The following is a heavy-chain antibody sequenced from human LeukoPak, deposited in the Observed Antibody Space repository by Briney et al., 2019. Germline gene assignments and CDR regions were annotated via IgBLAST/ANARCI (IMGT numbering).Heavy chain of an antibody. CDR2: ISSSSSAI. CDR1: GFTFSSYS. V-gene: IGHV3-48*01. Sequence: PGGSLRLSCAASGFTFSSYSMNWVRQAPGKGLEWVSYISSSSSAIYYADSVKGRFTISRDNAKNSLYLQMNSLRVEDMAVYYCTTKTKITLGGFIFIRFGAQETLAPVS. J-gene: IGHJ4*02. CDR3: TTKTKITLGGFIFIRF. D-gene: IGHD3-16*02.